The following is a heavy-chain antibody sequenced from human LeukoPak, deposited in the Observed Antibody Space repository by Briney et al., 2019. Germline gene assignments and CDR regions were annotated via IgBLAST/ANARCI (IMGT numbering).Heavy chain of an antibody. CDR3: ARDLYLKDYYGSGSYYTPVLDV. CDR1: GGPISSGGYY. J-gene: IGHJ6*02. D-gene: IGHD3-10*01. V-gene: IGHV4-31*03. CDR2: IYYSGST. Sequence: PSQTLSLTCTVSGGPISSGGYYWSWMRQHPGKGLEWIGYIYYSGSTYYNPSLKSRVTISVDTSKNQFSLKLSSVTAADTAVYYCARDLYLKDYYGSGSYYTPVLDVWGQGTTVTVSS.